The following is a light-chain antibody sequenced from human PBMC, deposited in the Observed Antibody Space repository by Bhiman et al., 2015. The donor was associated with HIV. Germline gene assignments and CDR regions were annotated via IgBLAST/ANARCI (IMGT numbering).Light chain of an antibody. Sequence: QSALTQPASVSGSPGQSITISCTGTSNDVGGYDYVSWYQKHPGKAPKLMIYDVTNRPSGISDRFSGSKSGNTASLTISGLQAEDEADYYCCSYTSSSTYVFGSGTKVTVL. CDR1: SNDVGGYDY. J-gene: IGLJ1*01. CDR3: CSYTSSSTYV. CDR2: DVT. V-gene: IGLV2-14*01.